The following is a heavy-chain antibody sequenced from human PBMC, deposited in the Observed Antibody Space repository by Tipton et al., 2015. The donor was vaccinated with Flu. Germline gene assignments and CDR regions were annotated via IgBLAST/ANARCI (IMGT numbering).Heavy chain of an antibody. CDR1: GGSITSYY. CDR3: ARRKTVTTRLTYFDY. V-gene: IGHV4-59*08. J-gene: IGHJ4*02. Sequence: TLSLTCTVSGGSITSYYWSWIRQPQGKGLEWIGYIYYSGSTNYNPSLKSRVTISVDTSKNQFSLKRSSVTAADTAVYYCARRKTVTTRLTYFDYWGQGTLVTVSS. CDR2: IYYSGST. D-gene: IGHD4-17*01.